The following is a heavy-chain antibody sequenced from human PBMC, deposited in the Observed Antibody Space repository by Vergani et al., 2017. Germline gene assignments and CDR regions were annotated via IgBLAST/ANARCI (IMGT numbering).Heavy chain of an antibody. V-gene: IGHV3-23*01. D-gene: IGHD3-22*01. CDR2: ISGSGGST. Sequence: EVQLLESGGGLVQPGGSLRLSCAASGFTFSSYAMSWVRQATGKGLEWVSAISGSGGSTYYADSVKGRFTSSRDNSKNTLYLQMNSLRAEDTAVYYCALGYLYYFDYWGQGTLVTVSS. CDR3: ALGYLYYFDY. J-gene: IGHJ4*02. CDR1: GFTFSSYA.